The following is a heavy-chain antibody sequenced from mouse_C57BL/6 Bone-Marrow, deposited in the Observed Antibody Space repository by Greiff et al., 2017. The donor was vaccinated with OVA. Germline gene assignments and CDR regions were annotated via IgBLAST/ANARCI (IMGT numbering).Heavy chain of an antibody. Sequence: LVESGAELARPGASVKMSCKASGYTFTSYTMHWVKQRPGQGLEWIGYINPSSGYTKYNQKFKDKATLTADKSSSTAYMQLSSLTSEDSAVYYCARGDAMDYWGQGTSVTVAS. V-gene: IGHV1-4*01. CDR3: ARGDAMDY. CDR2: INPSSGYT. CDR1: GYTFTSYT. J-gene: IGHJ4*01.